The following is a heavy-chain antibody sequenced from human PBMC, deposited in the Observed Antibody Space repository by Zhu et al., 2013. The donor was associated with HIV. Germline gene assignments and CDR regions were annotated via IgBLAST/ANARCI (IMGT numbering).Heavy chain of an antibody. D-gene: IGHD2-15*01. V-gene: IGHV1-18*01. Sequence: QVQLVQSGAEVKKPGSSVKVSCKASGNTFNNYAFNWVRQAPGQGFEWMGWISGHNGDTSYAQKFQGRVTLTTDTSTSTAFMELRSLTSDDTAIYFCARDRRVVVINKEGGADSIFDYWGQGALVSVSS. CDR1: GNTFNNYA. J-gene: IGHJ4*02. CDR2: ISGHNGDT. CDR3: ARDRRVVVINKEGGADSIFDY.